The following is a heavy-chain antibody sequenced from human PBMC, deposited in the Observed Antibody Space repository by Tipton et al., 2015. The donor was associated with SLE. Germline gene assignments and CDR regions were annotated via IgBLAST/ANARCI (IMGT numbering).Heavy chain of an antibody. V-gene: IGHV4-61*09. CDR1: GGSISSGSYY. CDR2: IYTSGST. Sequence: TLSLTCTVSGGSISSGSYYWSWIRQPAGKGLEWIGYIYTSGSTNYNPSLKSRVTISVDTSKNQFSLKLSSVTAADTAVYYCARGGDSSGWSFDYWGQGTLVTVSS. CDR3: ARGGDSSGWSFDY. J-gene: IGHJ4*02. D-gene: IGHD6-19*01.